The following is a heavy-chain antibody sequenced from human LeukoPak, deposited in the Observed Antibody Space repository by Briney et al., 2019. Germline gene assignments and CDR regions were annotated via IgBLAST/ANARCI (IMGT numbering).Heavy chain of an antibody. CDR2: IYTSGST. J-gene: IGHJ6*03. V-gene: IGHV4-4*07. CDR3: ARAKYSSSWYGVRSYYYMDV. Sequence: SETLSLTCTVSGGSISSYYWSWIRQPAGKGLEWIGRIYTSGSTNYNPSLKSRVTMSVDTSKNQFSLKLSSVTAADTAVYYCARAKYSSSWYGVRSYYYMDVWGKGTTVTISS. CDR1: GGSISSYY. D-gene: IGHD6-13*01.